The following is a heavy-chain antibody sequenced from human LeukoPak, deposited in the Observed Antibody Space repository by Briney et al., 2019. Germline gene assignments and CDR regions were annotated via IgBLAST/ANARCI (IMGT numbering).Heavy chain of an antibody. Sequence: GGSLRLSCAASGFTFSSYAMSWVRQAPGKGLEWVSAISGSGGSTYYADSVKGRFSISRDNSKNTPYLQMNSLRAEDTAIYYCAKSPQWLVPSWFDPWGQGTLVTVSS. CDR1: GFTFSSYA. CDR3: AKSPQWLVPSWFDP. D-gene: IGHD6-19*01. V-gene: IGHV3-23*01. J-gene: IGHJ5*02. CDR2: ISGSGGST.